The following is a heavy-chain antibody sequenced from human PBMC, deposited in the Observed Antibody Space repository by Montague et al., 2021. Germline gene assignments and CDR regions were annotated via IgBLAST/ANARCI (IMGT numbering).Heavy chain of an antibody. CDR2: IKQDGSEK. CDR1: GFTFSGSW. D-gene: IGHD3-10*01. J-gene: IGHJ6*03. CDR3: ARDVFGELFSYYYYYMDV. V-gene: IGHV3-7*01. Sequence: SLRLSCAASGFTFSGSWMSWVRQAPGKGLEWVANIKQDGSEKYYVDSVKGRFTISRDNAKNSLYLQMNSLRDEDTAVYFCARDVFGELFSYYYYYMDVWGKGTTVTVSS.